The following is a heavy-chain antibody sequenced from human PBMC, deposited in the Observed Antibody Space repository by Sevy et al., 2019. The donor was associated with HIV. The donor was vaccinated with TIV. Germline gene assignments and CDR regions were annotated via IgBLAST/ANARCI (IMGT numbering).Heavy chain of an antibody. CDR3: ASEGTMVQGVDRAHYYYYGMDV. J-gene: IGHJ6*02. V-gene: IGHV3-7*03. D-gene: IGHD3-10*01. CDR1: GFTFSSYW. Sequence: GGSLRLSWAASGFTFSSYWMSWVRQAPGKGLEWVANIKQDGSEKYYVDSVKGRFTMSRDNAKNSLYLQMNSLRAEDTAVYSCASEGTMVQGVDRAHYYYYGMDVWGQGTPVTVSS. CDR2: IKQDGSEK.